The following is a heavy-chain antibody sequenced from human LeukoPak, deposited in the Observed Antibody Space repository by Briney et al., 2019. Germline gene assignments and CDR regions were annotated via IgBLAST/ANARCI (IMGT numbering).Heavy chain of an antibody. Sequence: PSETLSLTCTVSGGSISSYYWSWVRQSPGKGLEWIGHIYYSGSTNYNPSLQSRVAMSVDTSKNQFSLKLSSVTAADTAVYYCAREGRKSRGVDIVRKKETGYYYMDVWGKGTTVTVSS. CDR2: IYYSGST. V-gene: IGHV4-59*01. CDR3: AREGRKSRGVDIVRKKETGYYYMDV. CDR1: GGSISSYY. D-gene: IGHD2-15*01. J-gene: IGHJ6*03.